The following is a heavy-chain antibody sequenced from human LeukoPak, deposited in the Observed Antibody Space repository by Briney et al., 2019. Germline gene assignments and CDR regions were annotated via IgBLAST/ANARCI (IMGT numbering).Heavy chain of an antibody. CDR2: ISGSGGST. J-gene: IGHJ6*02. CDR1: GFTFSSYA. V-gene: IGHV3-23*01. Sequence: QPGGSLRLSCAASGFTFSSYAMSWVRQAPGKGLEWVSAISGSGGSTYYAGSVKGRFTISRDNSKNTLYLQMNSLRAEDTAVYYCAKDPAGVAAAGPIVWGQGTTVTVSS. CDR3: AKDPAGVAAAGPIV. D-gene: IGHD6-13*01.